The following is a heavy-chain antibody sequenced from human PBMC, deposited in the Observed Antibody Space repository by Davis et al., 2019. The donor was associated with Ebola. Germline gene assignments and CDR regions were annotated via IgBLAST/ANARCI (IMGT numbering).Heavy chain of an antibody. J-gene: IGHJ5*02. D-gene: IGHD3-10*01. CDR3: ARGKVARGVINWFDT. CDR1: GGSISSYY. Sequence: PSETLSLTCTVSGGSISSYYWSWIRQPAEKGLEWIGRIFSSGSTSYNPTLKSRVTMSVDTSRNQFSLRLTSLTAADTATYYCARGKVARGVINWFDTWGQGKLVTVSS. CDR2: IFSSGST. V-gene: IGHV4-4*07.